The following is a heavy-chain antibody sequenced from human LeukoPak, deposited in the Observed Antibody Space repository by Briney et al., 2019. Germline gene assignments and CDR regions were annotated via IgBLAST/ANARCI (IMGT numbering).Heavy chain of an antibody. CDR2: ISGSGTIT. D-gene: IGHD3-22*01. V-gene: IGHV3-23*01. J-gene: IGHJ4*02. CDR3: AKDEWSGDYSDSSSYFYGIDC. CDR1: GFTFSSYA. Sequence: QPGGSLRLSCAASGFTFSSYAMSWVRQAPGKGLEWVAVISGSGTITYYADSVKGRFTISRDNSKNTLYLQMNSLRAEDTAVYCCAKDEWSGDYSDSSSYFYGIDCWGQGTLATVSS.